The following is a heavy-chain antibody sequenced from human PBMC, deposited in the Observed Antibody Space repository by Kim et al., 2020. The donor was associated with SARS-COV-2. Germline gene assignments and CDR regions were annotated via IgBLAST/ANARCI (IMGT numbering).Heavy chain of an antibody. J-gene: IGHJ4*02. D-gene: IGHD1-26*01. Sequence: GGSLRLSCSASGFTFSSYAMHWVRQAPGKGLEYVSAISSNGGSTYYADSVKGRFTISRDNSKNTLYLQMSSLRAEETAVYYCVKDLGGSYYVFDYWGQGTLVTVSS. CDR1: GFTFSSYA. V-gene: IGHV3-64D*09. CDR3: VKDLGGSYYVFDY. CDR2: ISSNGGST.